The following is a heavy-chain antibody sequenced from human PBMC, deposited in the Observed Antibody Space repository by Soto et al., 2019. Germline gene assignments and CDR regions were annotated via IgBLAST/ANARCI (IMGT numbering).Heavy chain of an antibody. Sequence: LRLSCAASGFTFSSYAMDWVRQAPGKGLEWVAAISYDGSNKYYADSVKGRFTISRDNSKNTLYLQMNSLRAEDTAVYYCARALRYYYDSSGSWGQGTLVTVSS. J-gene: IGHJ5*02. V-gene: IGHV3-30-3*01. CDR2: ISYDGSNK. CDR3: ARALRYYYDSSGS. D-gene: IGHD3-22*01. CDR1: GFTFSSYA.